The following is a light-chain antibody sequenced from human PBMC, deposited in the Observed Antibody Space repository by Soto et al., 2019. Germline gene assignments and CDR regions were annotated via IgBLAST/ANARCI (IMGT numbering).Light chain of an antibody. CDR3: SSYTSSSRVV. Sequence: QSVLTQPASGSGSPGQSIPISCTGTSSDVGGYNYVSWYQQHPGKAPKLMIYDVSNRPSGVSNRFSGSKSGNTASLTISGLQAEDEADYYCSSYTSSSRVVFGGGTKLTVL. V-gene: IGLV2-14*01. CDR1: SSDVGGYNY. J-gene: IGLJ2*01. CDR2: DVS.